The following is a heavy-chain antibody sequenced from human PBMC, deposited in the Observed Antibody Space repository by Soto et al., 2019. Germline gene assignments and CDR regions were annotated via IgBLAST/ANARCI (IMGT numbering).Heavy chain of an antibody. CDR3: AQNFDY. Sequence: GGSLRLSCSASGFTISRYSMTWVRQGPEKGLEWVSEISADGTRTYYADSVKGRFTVSRDNSKNTLYLQMNSLRAEDTDVYYCAQNFDYWGQGTLVTVSS. CDR2: ISADGTRT. CDR1: GFTISRYS. J-gene: IGHJ4*02. V-gene: IGHV3-23*01.